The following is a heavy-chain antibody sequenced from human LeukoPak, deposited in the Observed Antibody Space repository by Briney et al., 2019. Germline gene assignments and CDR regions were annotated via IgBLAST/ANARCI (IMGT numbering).Heavy chain of an antibody. CDR2: TSSSSSYI. Sequence: PGGSLRLSCAASGFTFSSYSMNWVRQAPGKGLEWVSSTSSSSSYIYYADSVKGRFTISRDNAKNSLYLQMSSLRAEDTAVYYCARGYDSSGNDAFDIRGQGTTVPVSS. V-gene: IGHV3-21*01. CDR3: ARGYDSSGNDAFDI. J-gene: IGHJ3*02. D-gene: IGHD3-22*01. CDR1: GFTFSSYS.